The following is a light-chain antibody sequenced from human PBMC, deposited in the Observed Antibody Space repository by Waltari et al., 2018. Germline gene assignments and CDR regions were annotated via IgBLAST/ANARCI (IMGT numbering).Light chain of an antibody. V-gene: IGKV3-15*01. J-gene: IGKJ4*01. CDR3: QQYSRWPPLT. CDR1: QSIHDN. CDR2: GAS. Sequence: EVLMTQSPATLSVSPGERVTLSCTASQSIHDNLAWYQQKPGQAPRLHLYGASTRATPVPARFRGSGSGTEFTLTISSLQSEEFGVYYCQQYSRWPPLTFGGGTKVDIK.